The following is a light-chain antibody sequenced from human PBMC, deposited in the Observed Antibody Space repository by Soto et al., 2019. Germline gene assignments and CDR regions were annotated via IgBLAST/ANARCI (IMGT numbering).Light chain of an antibody. V-gene: IGKV3-20*01. CDR3: QHYGDSPS. CDR2: DVS. Sequence: EIIFTQSPATLSLSPGERATLSCRASQRVPTKYLAWFQQKPGQAPRLLMNDVSTRVTGFPDRFSGSGSETDFTLTISRLEPEDFAVYYCQHYGDSPSFGGGTKVDI. CDR1: QRVPTKY. J-gene: IGKJ4*01.